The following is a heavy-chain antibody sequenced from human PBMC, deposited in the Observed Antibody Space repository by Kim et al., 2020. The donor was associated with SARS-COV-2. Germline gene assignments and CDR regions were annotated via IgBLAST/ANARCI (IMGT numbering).Heavy chain of an antibody. V-gene: IGHV4-31*03. D-gene: IGHD2-8*01. Sequence: SETLSLTCTVSGGSISSGGYYWSWIRQHPGKGLEWIGYIYYSGSTYYNPSLKSRVTISVDTSKNQFSLKLSSVTAADTAVYYCARAGHGNGRFEERPPNAYCTNGVCYLARRNWFDPWGQGTLVTVSS. J-gene: IGHJ5*02. CDR2: IYYSGST. CDR1: GGSISSGGYY. CDR3: ARAGHGNGRFEERPPNAYCTNGVCYLARRNWFDP.